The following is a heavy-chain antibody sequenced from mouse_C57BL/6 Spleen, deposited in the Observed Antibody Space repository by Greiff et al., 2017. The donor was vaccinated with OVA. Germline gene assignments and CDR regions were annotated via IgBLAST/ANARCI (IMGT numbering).Heavy chain of an antibody. V-gene: IGHV1-82*01. Sequence: QVQLKESGPELVKPGASVKISCKASGYAFSSSWMNWVKQRPGKGLEWIGRIYPGDGDTNYNGKFKGKATLTADKSSSTAYMQLSSLTSEDSAVYFLTTSGRGIYYCTYGFYYAMDYWGQGTSVTVSS. CDR3: TTSGRGIYYCTYGFYYAMDY. D-gene: IGHD2-1*01. J-gene: IGHJ4*01. CDR1: GYAFSSSW. CDR2: IYPGDGDT.